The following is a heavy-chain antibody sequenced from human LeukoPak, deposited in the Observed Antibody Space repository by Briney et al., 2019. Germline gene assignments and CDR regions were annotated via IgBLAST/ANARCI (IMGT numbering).Heavy chain of an antibody. CDR1: GGSISSYY. V-gene: IGHV4-59*12. CDR3: ARDRIVVVPAATLFYYYYGMDV. J-gene: IGHJ6*02. Sequence: SETLSLTCTVSGGSISSYYWSWIRQPPGKGLEWIGYIYYSGSTNYNPSLKSRVTISVDTSKNQFSLKLSSVTAADTAVYYCARDRIVVVPAATLFYYYYGMDVWGQGTTVTVSS. CDR2: IYYSGST. D-gene: IGHD2-2*01.